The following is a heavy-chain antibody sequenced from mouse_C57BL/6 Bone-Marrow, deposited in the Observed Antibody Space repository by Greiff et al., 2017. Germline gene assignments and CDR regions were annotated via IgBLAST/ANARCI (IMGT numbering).Heavy chain of an antibody. Sequence: EVKLVESGPELVKPGDSVKISCKASGYSFTGYFMNWVMQSHGKSLEWIGRINPYNGDTFYNQKFKGKATLTVDKSSSTAHMELRSLTSEDSAVYYCARLRGYGPYYFDYWGQGTTLTVSS. CDR1: GYSFTGYF. D-gene: IGHD1-1*01. V-gene: IGHV1-20*01. CDR2: INPYNGDT. CDR3: ARLRGYGPYYFDY. J-gene: IGHJ2*01.